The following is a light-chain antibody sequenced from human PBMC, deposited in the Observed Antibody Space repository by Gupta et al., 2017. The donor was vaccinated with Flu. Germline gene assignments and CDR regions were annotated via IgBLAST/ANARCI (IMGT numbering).Light chain of an antibody. J-gene: IGLJ2*01. Sequence: VKLTCTRSSGNSGYAIAWHQQQPEKGPRYLMKLNSDGSHSKGDGIPDRFSGSSSGAERDLTVSSLQSEDEADYYCQTWGTGSVVFGGGTKLTVL. CDR1: SGNSGYA. V-gene: IGLV4-69*01. CDR2: LNSDGSH. CDR3: QTWGTGSVV.